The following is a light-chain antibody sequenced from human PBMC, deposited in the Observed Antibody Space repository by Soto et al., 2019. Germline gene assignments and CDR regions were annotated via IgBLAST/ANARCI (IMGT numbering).Light chain of an antibody. J-gene: IGKJ3*01. CDR3: QQYNSYPFT. V-gene: IGKV1-5*03. CDR2: MAS. CDR1: QSISRW. Sequence: DIQMAQSPATLSASVGDRVTITCRASQSISRWLAWHQQKPGKAPKVLIYMASSLESGVPSRFSGSGSGTEFTLTINSLQPDDFATYYCQQYNSYPFTFGPGTKVDIK.